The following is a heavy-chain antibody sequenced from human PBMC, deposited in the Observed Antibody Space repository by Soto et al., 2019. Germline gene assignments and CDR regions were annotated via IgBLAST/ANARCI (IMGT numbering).Heavy chain of an antibody. CDR1: GFTFRDYY. CDR3: AREYYYTMDV. J-gene: IGHJ6*02. Sequence: QVQLVESGGGLVRPGGSLRLSCEASGFTFRDYYMTWFRQAPGKGLEWLSYIDSSTKYTNYAASVKGRFTISRDHAKNSLYLQMNSLRADDTAVYYCAREYYYTMDVRGQGTMVSVSS. V-gene: IGHV3-11*06. CDR2: IDSSTKYT.